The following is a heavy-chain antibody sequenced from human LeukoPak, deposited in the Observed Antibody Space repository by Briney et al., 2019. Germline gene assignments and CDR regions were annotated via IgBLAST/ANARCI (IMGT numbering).Heavy chain of an antibody. CDR2: IYYSGST. CDR1: GGSISSGGYY. J-gene: IGHJ4*02. D-gene: IGHD3-10*01. Sequence: PSQTLSLTCTVSGGSISSGGYYWSWIRQHPGKGLEWIGYIYYSGSTYFNPSLKSRVTISVDTSKNQFSLKLSSVTAADTAVYYCARDRGFTWFGDSKWGQGTLVTVSS. V-gene: IGHV4-31*03. CDR3: ARDRGFTWFGDSK.